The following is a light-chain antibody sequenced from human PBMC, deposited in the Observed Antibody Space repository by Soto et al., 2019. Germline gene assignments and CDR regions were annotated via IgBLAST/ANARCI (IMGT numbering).Light chain of an antibody. J-gene: IGKJ4*01. V-gene: IGKV1-9*01. CDR1: QGISSY. Sequence: IPLTQSPSSLSASVGDRVTITCRASQGISSYLAWCQQKPGKAPKLLIYAASTLQSGVPSRFSGSGSGTDFTLTISSLQPEDFATYCCQQLNSYPLTFGGGTKVEIK. CDR3: QQLNSYPLT. CDR2: AAS.